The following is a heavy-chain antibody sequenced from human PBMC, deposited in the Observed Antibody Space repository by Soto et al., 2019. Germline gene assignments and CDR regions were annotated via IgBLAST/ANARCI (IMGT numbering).Heavy chain of an antibody. CDR1: GYSVTSYW. V-gene: IGHV5-10-1*01. CDR3: AIPNDYGGNSGAFDI. Sequence: GESLKISCKGSGYSVTSYWISWVRQMPGKGLEWMGRIDPSDSYTNYSPSFQGHVTISADKSISTAYLQWSSLKASDTAMYYCAIPNDYGGNSGAFDIWGQGTMVTVSS. D-gene: IGHD4-17*01. CDR2: IDPSDSYT. J-gene: IGHJ3*02.